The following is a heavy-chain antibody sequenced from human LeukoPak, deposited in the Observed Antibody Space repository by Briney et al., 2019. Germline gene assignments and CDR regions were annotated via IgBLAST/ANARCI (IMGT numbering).Heavy chain of an antibody. Sequence: SETLSLTCTVSGSSISSSSYYWGWIRQPPGKGLEWTGRMHYSGIIHYNPSLKSRVTISVDTSKNQFSLKLSSVTAADTAVYYCASVYDGRYFDYWGQGTLVTVSS. CDR2: MHYSGII. J-gene: IGHJ4*02. CDR1: GSSISSSSYY. V-gene: IGHV4-39*01. CDR3: ASVYDGRYFDY. D-gene: IGHD5/OR15-5a*01.